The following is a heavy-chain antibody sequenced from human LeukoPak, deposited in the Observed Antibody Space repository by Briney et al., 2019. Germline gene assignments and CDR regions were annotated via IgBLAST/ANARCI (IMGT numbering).Heavy chain of an antibody. CDR2: ISSDGSKT. Sequence: GGSPRLSCGASGFIFSNYAMHWVRQAPGKGLEWVALISSDGSKTYHADSVKGRFSISRDNSKNTLYLQLNSLRAEDTSVYYCARDSTYWYDSGSSGPHYFDYWGQGTLVTVSS. V-gene: IGHV3-30*01. D-gene: IGHD3-10*01. CDR3: ARDSTYWYDSGSSGPHYFDY. CDR1: GFIFSNYA. J-gene: IGHJ4*02.